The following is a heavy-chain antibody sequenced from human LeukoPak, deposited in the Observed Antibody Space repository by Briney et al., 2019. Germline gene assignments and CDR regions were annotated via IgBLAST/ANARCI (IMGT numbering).Heavy chain of an antibody. V-gene: IGHV3-30*18. CDR2: ISYDGSNK. D-gene: IGHD3-22*01. Sequence: GGSLRLSCAASGFTFSSYGMHWVRQAPGKGLEWVAVISYDGSNKYYADSVKGRFTISRDNSKNTLYLQMNSLRAEDTAVYYCAKDKRVHYYDSSGYLDYWGQGTLVTVSS. J-gene: IGHJ4*02. CDR1: GFTFSSYG. CDR3: AKDKRVHYYDSSGYLDY.